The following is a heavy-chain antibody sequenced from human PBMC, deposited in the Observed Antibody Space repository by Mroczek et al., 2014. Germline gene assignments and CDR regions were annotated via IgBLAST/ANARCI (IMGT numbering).Heavy chain of an antibody. CDR3: ARTASVVVAASGWFDP. CDR2: MNPESGNS. V-gene: IGHV1-8*01. J-gene: IGHJ5*02. Sequence: QVQLVQSGAEVKKPGASVKVSCKASGYTFTSYDIHWVRQATGQGLEWMGWMNPESGNSGYAQKFQGRVTMTRNTSISTAYMDLSSLRSEDTALYYCARTASVVVAASGWFDPWAREPWSP. D-gene: IGHD2-2*01. CDR1: GYTFTSYD.